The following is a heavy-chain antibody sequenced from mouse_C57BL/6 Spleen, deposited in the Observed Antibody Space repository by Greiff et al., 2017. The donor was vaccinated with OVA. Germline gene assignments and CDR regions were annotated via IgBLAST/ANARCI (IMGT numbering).Heavy chain of an antibody. CDR1: GYTFTDYY. V-gene: IGHV1-26*01. Sequence: EVQLQQSGPELVKPGASVKISCKASGYTFTDYYMNWVKQSHGKSLEWIGDINPNNGGTSYNQKFKGKATLTVDKSSSTAYMEIRSLTSEYSAVYYCAREGIVTTDYYAMDYWGQGTSVTVSS. CDR2: INPNNGGT. CDR3: AREGIVTTDYYAMDY. J-gene: IGHJ4*01. D-gene: IGHD2-5*01.